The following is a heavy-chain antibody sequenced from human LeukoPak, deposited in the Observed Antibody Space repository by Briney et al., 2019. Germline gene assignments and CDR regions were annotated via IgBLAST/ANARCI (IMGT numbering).Heavy chain of an antibody. D-gene: IGHD3-22*01. CDR2: IIPIFGTA. V-gene: IGHV1-69*06. CDR3: ARLPDPPEYYYDSDDAFDI. J-gene: IGHJ3*02. CDR1: GGTFSSYA. Sequence: ASVKVSCKASGGTFSSYAISWVRQAPGQGLEWMGGIIPIFGTANYAQKFQGRVTITADKSTSTAYMELSSLRSEDTAVYYCARLPDPPEYYYDSDDAFDIWGQGTMVTVSS.